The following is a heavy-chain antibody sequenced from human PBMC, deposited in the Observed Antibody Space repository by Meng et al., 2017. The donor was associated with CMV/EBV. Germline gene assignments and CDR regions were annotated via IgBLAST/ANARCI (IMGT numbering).Heavy chain of an antibody. J-gene: IGHJ5*02. CDR2: INPSGGST. CDR1: GYPFTSYY. V-gene: IGHV1-46*01. Sequence: ASVKVSCKASGYPFTSYYMHWVRQAPGQGLEWMGIINPSGGSTSYAQKFQGRVTMTRDTSTSTVYMELSSLRSEDTAVYYCANAVVRYNWFDPWGQGTLVTVSS. D-gene: IGHD4-23*01. CDR3: ANAVVRYNWFDP.